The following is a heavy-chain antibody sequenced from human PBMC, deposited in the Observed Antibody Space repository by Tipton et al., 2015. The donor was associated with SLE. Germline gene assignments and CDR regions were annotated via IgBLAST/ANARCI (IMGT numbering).Heavy chain of an antibody. J-gene: IGHJ3*01. V-gene: IGHV4-59*08. Sequence: TLSLTCIVSGGSTTGYYWSWIRQPPGKRLEWIGYIDQFGSANYNPSLQNRVTISVGRSKTQFSLKLRSVSAADSAMYYCARHGYDFWSGYYPHVFDVWGQGTMLTVSS. D-gene: IGHD3-3*01. CDR2: IDQFGSA. CDR1: GGSTTGYY. CDR3: ARHGYDFWSGYYPHVFDV.